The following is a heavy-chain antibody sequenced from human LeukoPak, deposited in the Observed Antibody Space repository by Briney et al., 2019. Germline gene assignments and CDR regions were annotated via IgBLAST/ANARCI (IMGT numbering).Heavy chain of an antibody. Sequence: GGSPRLSCAASGFTFSSYWMHWVRQAPGKGLVWVSRINSDGSSTSYADSVKGRFTISRDNAKNTLYLQMNSLRAEDTAVYYCARVKVVVTADAFDIWGQGTMVTASS. J-gene: IGHJ3*02. CDR1: GFTFSSYW. CDR2: INSDGSST. V-gene: IGHV3-74*01. D-gene: IGHD3-22*01. CDR3: ARVKVVVTADAFDI.